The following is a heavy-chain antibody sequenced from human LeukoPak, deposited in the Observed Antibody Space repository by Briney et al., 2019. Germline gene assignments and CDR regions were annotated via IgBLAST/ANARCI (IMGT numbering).Heavy chain of an antibody. V-gene: IGHV3-7*01. Sequence: GGSLRLSCAASGFTFSSYWMSWVRQAPGKGLEWVANIKQDGSEKYYVDSVKDRFTISRDNAKNSLYLQMISLRAEDTAVYYCARDSSSSWYYYYYGMDVWGQGTTVTVSS. CDR1: GFTFSSYW. CDR2: IKQDGSEK. CDR3: ARDSSSSWYYYYYGMDV. D-gene: IGHD6-13*01. J-gene: IGHJ6*02.